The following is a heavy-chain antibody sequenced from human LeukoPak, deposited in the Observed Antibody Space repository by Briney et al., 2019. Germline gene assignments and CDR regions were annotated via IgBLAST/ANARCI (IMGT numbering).Heavy chain of an antibody. Sequence: GGSLRLSCAASGFTFSSYGMPWVRQAPGKGLEWVAFIRYDGSNKYYADSVKGRFTISRDNSKNTLYLQMNSLRAEDTAVDCGAIERYFDFNWLDPWGQGTLVTVSS. J-gene: IGHJ5*02. CDR2: IRYDGSNK. CDR3: AIERYFDFNWLDP. V-gene: IGHV3-30*02. D-gene: IGHD3-9*01. CDR1: GFTFSSYG.